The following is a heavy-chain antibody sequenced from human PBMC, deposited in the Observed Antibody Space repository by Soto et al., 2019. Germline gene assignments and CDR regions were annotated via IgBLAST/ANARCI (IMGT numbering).Heavy chain of an antibody. V-gene: IGHV5-10-1*01. J-gene: IGHJ4*02. CDR3: ASYLPPPYYYDSSGRDY. CDR2: IDPSDSYT. CDR1: GYSFTSYW. Sequence: PGESLKISCKGSGYSFTSYWISWVRQMPGKGLEWMGRIDPSDSYTNYSPSFQGHVTISADKSINTAYLQWSSLKASDTAMYYCASYLPPPYYYDSSGRDYWGQGTLVTVSS. D-gene: IGHD3-22*01.